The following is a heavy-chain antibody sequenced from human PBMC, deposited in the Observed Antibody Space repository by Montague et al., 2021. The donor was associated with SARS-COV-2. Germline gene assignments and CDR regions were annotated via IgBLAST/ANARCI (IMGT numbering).Heavy chain of an antibody. V-gene: IGHV4-59*01. CDR2: IYYSGST. J-gene: IGHJ3*02. D-gene: IGHD3-3*01. CDR1: GGSISSYY. Sequence: SETLSLTCTVSGGSISSYYWSWIRQPPGKGLEWIGYIYYSGSTNYNPSLKSRVTISVDTSKNQFSLKLGSVTAADTAVYYCARVPRDYDFWCGFYDAFDIWGQGTMVTVSS. CDR3: ARVPRDYDFWCGFYDAFDI.